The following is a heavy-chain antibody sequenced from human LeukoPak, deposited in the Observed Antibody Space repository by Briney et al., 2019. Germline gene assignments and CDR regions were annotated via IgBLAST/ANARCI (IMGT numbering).Heavy chain of an antibody. D-gene: IGHD6-19*01. V-gene: IGHV1-18*01. J-gene: IGHJ4*02. CDR2: ISPYNGDT. CDR1: GYDFTRVG. Sequence: GASVKVSCKASGYDFTRVGITWVRQAPGQGLEWMGWISPYNGDTRYVQKLQGRVTMTTDTSTTTAYMELRSLRFDDTAVYYCARAGSGSGWYFDYWGQGTLVTVSS. CDR3: ARAGSGSGWYFDY.